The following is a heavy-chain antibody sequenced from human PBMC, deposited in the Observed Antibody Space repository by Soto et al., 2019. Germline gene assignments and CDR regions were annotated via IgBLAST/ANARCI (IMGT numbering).Heavy chain of an antibody. Sequence: GGSLRLSCAASGFTFDDYTMHWVRQAPGKGLEWVSLISWDGGSTYYADSVKGRFTISRDNSKNSLYLQMNSLRTEDTALYYCAKDKVVTQWPQGFSYFDYWGQGTLVTVSS. J-gene: IGHJ4*02. D-gene: IGHD6-19*01. CDR3: AKDKVVTQWPQGFSYFDY. CDR1: GFTFDDYT. V-gene: IGHV3-43*01. CDR2: ISWDGGST.